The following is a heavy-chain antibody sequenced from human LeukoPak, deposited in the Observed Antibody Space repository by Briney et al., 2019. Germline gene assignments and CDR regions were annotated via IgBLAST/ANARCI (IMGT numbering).Heavy chain of an antibody. D-gene: IGHD1-26*01. CDR1: GFTFSSYG. J-gene: IGHJ4*02. CDR2: ISYDGSNK. Sequence: PGGSLRLSCAASGFTFSSYGMHWVRQAPGKGLEWVAVISYDGSNKYYADSVKGRFTISRDNSKNTLYLQMNSLRAEDTAVYYCARDWRDSGSYSLEYWGQGTLVTVSS. V-gene: IGHV3-30*03. CDR3: ARDWRDSGSYSLEY.